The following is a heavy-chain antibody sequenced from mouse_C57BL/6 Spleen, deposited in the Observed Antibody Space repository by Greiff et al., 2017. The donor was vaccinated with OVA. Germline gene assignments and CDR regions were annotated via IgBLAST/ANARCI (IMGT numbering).Heavy chain of an antibody. CDR3: AGGTGTGFDY. D-gene: IGHD4-1*01. CDR2: ISYDGSN. J-gene: IGHJ2*01. CDR1: GYSITSGYY. Sequence: DVQLQESGPGLVKPSQSLSLTCSVTGYSITSGYYWNWIRQFPGNKLEWMGYISYDGSNNYNPSLKNRISITRDTSKNQFVLKLNSVTTEDTATYYCAGGTGTGFDYWGQGTTLTVSS. V-gene: IGHV3-6*01.